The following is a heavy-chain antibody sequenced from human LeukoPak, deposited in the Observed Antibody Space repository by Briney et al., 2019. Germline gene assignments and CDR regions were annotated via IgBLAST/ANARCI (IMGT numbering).Heavy chain of an antibody. V-gene: IGHV1-69*06. CDR2: IIPIFGTA. D-gene: IGHD3-3*01. CDR1: GGTFSGYA. Sequence: ASVKVSCKASGGTFSGYAISWVRQAPGQGLAWMGRIIPIFGTANYAQKFQGRVTITADKSTSTAYMELSSLRSEDTAVYYCARGTRVLRFLEWSNWFDPWGQGTLVTVSS. J-gene: IGHJ5*02. CDR3: ARGTRVLRFLEWSNWFDP.